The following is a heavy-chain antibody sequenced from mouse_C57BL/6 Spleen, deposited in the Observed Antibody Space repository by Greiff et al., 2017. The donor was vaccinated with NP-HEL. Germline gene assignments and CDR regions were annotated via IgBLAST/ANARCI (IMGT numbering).Heavy chain of an antibody. Sequence: EVQLQQSGPGLVKPSQSLSLTCSVTGYSITSGYYWNWIRQFPGNKLEWMGYISYDGSNNYNPSLKNRISITRDTSKNQFFLKLNSVTTEDTATYYCAKGDGYYVGWYFDVWGTGTTVTVSS. CDR1: GYSITSGYY. CDR3: AKGDGYYVGWYFDV. CDR2: ISYDGSN. V-gene: IGHV3-6*01. D-gene: IGHD2-3*01. J-gene: IGHJ1*03.